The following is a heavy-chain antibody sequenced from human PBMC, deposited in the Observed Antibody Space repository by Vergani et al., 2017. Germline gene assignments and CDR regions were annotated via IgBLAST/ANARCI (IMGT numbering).Heavy chain of an antibody. J-gene: IGHJ4*02. D-gene: IGHD3-22*01. V-gene: IGHV1-58*01. CDR3: AAANYYDSSGYYYRGPYFDY. CDR2: IVVGSGNT. CDR1: GFTFTSSA. Sequence: QMQLVQSGPEVKKPGTSVKVSCKASGFTFTSSAVQWVRQARGQRLEWIGWIVVGSGNTNYAQKFQERVTITRDMSTSTAYMELSSLRSEDTAVYYCAAANYYDSSGYYYRGPYFDYWGQGTLVTVSS.